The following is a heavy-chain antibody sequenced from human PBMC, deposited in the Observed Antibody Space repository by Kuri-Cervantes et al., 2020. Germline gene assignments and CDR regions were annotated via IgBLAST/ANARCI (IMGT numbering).Heavy chain of an antibody. V-gene: IGHV3-33*08. Sequence: GGSLRLSCAVSGFTFSSYGMHWVRQAPGKGLEWVAVIWYDGSNKYYADSVKGRFTISRDNSKNTLYLQMNSLRAEDTAVYYCARDQDSYGFASLDYWGQGTLVTVSS. D-gene: IGHD5-18*01. CDR3: ARDQDSYGFASLDY. J-gene: IGHJ4*02. CDR1: GFTFSSYG. CDR2: IWYDGSNK.